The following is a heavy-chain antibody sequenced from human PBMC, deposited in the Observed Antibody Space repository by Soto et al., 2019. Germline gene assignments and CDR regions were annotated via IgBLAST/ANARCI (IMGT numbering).Heavy chain of an antibody. Sequence: ASVKVSCKASGYTFTSYYMHWVRQAPGQGLEWMGIINPSGGSTSYAQKFQGRVTMTRDTSTSTAYMELRSLRSDDTAVYYCARDTRSGYCSGGSCYNWFDPWGQGTLVTVSS. D-gene: IGHD2-15*01. CDR3: ARDTRSGYCSGGSCYNWFDP. CDR1: GYTFTSYY. CDR2: INPSGGST. J-gene: IGHJ5*02. V-gene: IGHV1-46*01.